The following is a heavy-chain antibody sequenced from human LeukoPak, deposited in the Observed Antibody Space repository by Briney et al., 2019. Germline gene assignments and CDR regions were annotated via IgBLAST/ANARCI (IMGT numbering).Heavy chain of an antibody. Sequence: GGSLRLSCAASGFTFSTYTMNWVRHAPGKGLEWVSSISSSSGYIYYADSVKGRFTISRDSAKNSLYLQMNSLRPEDTAVYYCARDSSGWTYYLDYWGRGTLVTVSS. J-gene: IGHJ4*02. CDR3: ARDSSGWTYYLDY. CDR1: GFTFSTYT. D-gene: IGHD6-19*01. V-gene: IGHV3-21*01. CDR2: ISSSSGYI.